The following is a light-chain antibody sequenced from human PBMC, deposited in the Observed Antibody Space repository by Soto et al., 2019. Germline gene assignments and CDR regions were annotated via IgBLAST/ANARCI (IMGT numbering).Light chain of an antibody. CDR2: GNS. CDR1: SSNIGAGYD. Sequence: SVLTQPPSVSGAPGQRVTISCTGSSSNIGAGYDVHWYQQLPGTAPKLLMYGNSNRPSGVPDRFSGSKSGTSASLAITGLQAEDEADYYCQSYDSSLSAYVVFGGGTKLTVL. CDR3: QSYDSSLSAYVV. J-gene: IGLJ2*01. V-gene: IGLV1-40*01.